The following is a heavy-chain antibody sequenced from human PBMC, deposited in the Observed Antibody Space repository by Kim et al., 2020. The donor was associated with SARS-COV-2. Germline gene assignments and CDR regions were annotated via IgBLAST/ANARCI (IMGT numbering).Heavy chain of an antibody. D-gene: IGHD3-10*01. CDR2: INHSGST. V-gene: IGHV4-34*01. CDR1: GGSFSGYY. Sequence: SETLSLTCAVYGGSFSGYYWSWIRQPPGKGLEWIGEINHSGSTNYNPSLKSRVTISVDTSKNQFSLKLSSVTAADTAVYYCARDDPTMVRGVIGYWGQGTLVTVSS. J-gene: IGHJ4*02. CDR3: ARDDPTMVRGVIGY.